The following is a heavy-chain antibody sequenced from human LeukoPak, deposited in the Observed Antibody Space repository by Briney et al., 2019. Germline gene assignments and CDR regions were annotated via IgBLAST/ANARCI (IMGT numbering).Heavy chain of an antibody. V-gene: IGHV4-30-4*01. D-gene: IGHD1-20*01. J-gene: IGHJ4*02. CDR1: GGSISSGDYY. CDR3: ARVNRYNWNYVDY. CDR2: IYYSGST. Sequence: SQTLSLTCTVSGGSISSGDYYWSWIRQPPGKGLEWIGYIYYSGSTYYNPSLKSRVTISVDTSKNQFSLKLSSVTAADTAVYYCARVNRYNWNYVDYWGQGTLVTASS.